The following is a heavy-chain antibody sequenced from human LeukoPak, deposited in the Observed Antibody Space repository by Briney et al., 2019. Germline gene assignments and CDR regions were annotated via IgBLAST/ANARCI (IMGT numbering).Heavy chain of an antibody. CDR1: GHTFTGYY. J-gene: IGHJ4*02. Sequence: ASVKVSCKASGHTFTGYYMQWVRQGPGEGSEWVGWINAKRGGTKYAQKFRGRVTMNRTTSISTAYIELSRLRSDGTAVSYCARVQRGVYYFDYWGQGTLVTVSS. D-gene: IGHD6-25*01. V-gene: IGHV1-2*02. CDR2: INAKRGGT. CDR3: ARVQRGVYYFDY.